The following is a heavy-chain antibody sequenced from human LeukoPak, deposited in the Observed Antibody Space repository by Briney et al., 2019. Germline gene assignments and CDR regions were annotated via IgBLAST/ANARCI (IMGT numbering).Heavy chain of an antibody. J-gene: IGHJ4*02. D-gene: IGHD5-12*01. V-gene: IGHV3-7*01. Sequence: GGSLGLSCAASGFTFSHYWMTWVRQAPGKGLEWVAQINQDGSEEYYMDSVKARFTISRDNAKNSVFLQMNSLRAEDTAVYYCVRDGGVSGYDLLDYWGQGTLVTVSS. CDR3: VRDGGVSGYDLLDY. CDR1: GFTFSHYW. CDR2: INQDGSEE.